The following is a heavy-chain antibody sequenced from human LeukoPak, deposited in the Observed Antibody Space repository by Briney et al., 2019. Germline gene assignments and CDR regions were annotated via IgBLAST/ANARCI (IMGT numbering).Heavy chain of an antibody. Sequence: SGPTLVNPTQTLTLTCTFSGFSLSTSGMCVSWIRQPPGKALEWLALIYWDDDKRYSPSLKSSLTITKDTSKNQVVLTMPDMDPEDTATYYCAHSHNYGWPFDYWGQGTLVTVSS. CDR2: IYWDDDK. CDR1: GFSLSTSGMC. D-gene: IGHD3-10*01. J-gene: IGHJ4*02. V-gene: IGHV2-5*08. CDR3: AHSHNYGWPFDY.